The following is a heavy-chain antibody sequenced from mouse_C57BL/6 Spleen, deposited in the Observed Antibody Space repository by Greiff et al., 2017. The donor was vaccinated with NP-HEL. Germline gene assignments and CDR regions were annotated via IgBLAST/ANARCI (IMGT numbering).Heavy chain of an antibody. CDR1: GYTFTSYW. V-gene: IGHV1-55*01. Sequence: QVQLQQPGAELVKPGASVKMSCKASGYTFTSYWITWVKQRPGQGLEWIGDIYPGSGSTNYNEKFKSKATLTVDTSSSTAYMQLSSLTSEDSAVYYCARWGYDYDDWYFDVWGTGTTVTVSS. CDR3: ARWGYDYDDWYFDV. J-gene: IGHJ1*03. D-gene: IGHD2-4*01. CDR2: IYPGSGST.